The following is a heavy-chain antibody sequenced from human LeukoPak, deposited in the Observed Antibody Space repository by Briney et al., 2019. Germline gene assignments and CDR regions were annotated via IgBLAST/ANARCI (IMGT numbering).Heavy chain of an antibody. Sequence: GASVKVSCKASGYTFTSYDINSVRQATGQGLEWMGWMNPNSGNTGYAQKFQGRVTMTRNTSISTAYMELSSLRSEDTAVYYCARVEVYCSSTSCYLGYNWFDPWGQGTLVSVFS. J-gene: IGHJ5*02. CDR1: GYTFTSYD. CDR3: ARVEVYCSSTSCYLGYNWFDP. D-gene: IGHD2-2*01. V-gene: IGHV1-8*01. CDR2: MNPNSGNT.